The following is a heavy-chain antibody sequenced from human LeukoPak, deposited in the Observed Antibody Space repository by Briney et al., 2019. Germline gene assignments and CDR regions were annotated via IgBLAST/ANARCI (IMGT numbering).Heavy chain of an antibody. D-gene: IGHD3-3*01. Sequence: ASVKVSCKASGYTFTVYYMHWVRQAPGQGLEWMGWMNPNSGNTGYAQKFQGRVTITRNTSISTAYMELSSLRSEDTAVYYCARGVKLLRFLEWLSRYYFDYWGQGTLVTVSS. CDR2: MNPNSGNT. CDR3: ARGVKLLRFLEWLSRYYFDY. J-gene: IGHJ4*02. V-gene: IGHV1-8*03. CDR1: GYTFTVYY.